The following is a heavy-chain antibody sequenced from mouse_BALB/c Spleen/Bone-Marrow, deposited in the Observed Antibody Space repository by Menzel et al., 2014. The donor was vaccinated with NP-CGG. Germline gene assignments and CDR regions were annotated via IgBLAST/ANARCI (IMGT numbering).Heavy chain of an antibody. D-gene: IGHD1-1*01. J-gene: IGHJ1*01. Sequence: EVQLVESGGGLVQPGGSLKVSCAASGFDFSRFWMSWVRQAPGKGLEWIGEINPDSSTINYTPSLKDKFIISRDSAKNTLYLQMSKVRSEDTALYHCARRYGSSYRYWYFDVWGAGTTVTVSS. V-gene: IGHV4-1*02. CDR3: ARRYGSSYRYWYFDV. CDR2: INPDSSTI. CDR1: GFDFSRFW.